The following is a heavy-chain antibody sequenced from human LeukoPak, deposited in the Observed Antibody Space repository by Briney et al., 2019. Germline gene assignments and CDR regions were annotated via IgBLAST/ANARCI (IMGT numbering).Heavy chain of an antibody. D-gene: IGHD3-16*01. J-gene: IGHJ3*02. CDR3: ARAALGWARTALDI. V-gene: IGHV3-74*01. CDR2: INGDGSST. Sequence: GGSLRLSCAASGLTFSSYGMHWVRQAPGKGLVWVSRINGDGSSTSYADSVKGRFTISRDNAKNTEYLQMNSLRAEDTAEYYCARAALGWARTALDICGQGTMVTVSS. CDR1: GLTFSSYG.